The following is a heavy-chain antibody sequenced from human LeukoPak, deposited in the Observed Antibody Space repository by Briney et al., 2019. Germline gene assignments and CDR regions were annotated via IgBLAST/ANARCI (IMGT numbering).Heavy chain of an antibody. CDR3: ARDMDVWGSYRYKQSYSWFDP. J-gene: IGHJ5*02. CDR1: GGTFSSYA. Sequence: SVKISSKASGGTFSSYAISWVRHAPGQGLEWMGRIIPIFDTANYAQKFQGRVTITTDESTSTAYMELSSLRSEDTAVYYCARDMDVWGSYRYKQSYSWFDPWGQGTLVTVSS. V-gene: IGHV1-69*05. D-gene: IGHD3-16*02. CDR2: IIPIFDTA.